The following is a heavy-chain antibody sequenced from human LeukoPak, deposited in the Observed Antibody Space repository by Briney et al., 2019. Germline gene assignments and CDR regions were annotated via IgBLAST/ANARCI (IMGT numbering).Heavy chain of an antibody. Sequence: QPGGSLRLSCAASGFTFSSYGMNWVRQAPGKGPEWISYISRSGATIYYADSVKGRFTISRDNAKNSLYLQMSSLGAEDTAIYYCAKADYDSSGYRRFDYWGQGTLVTVSS. D-gene: IGHD3-22*01. CDR3: AKADYDSSGYRRFDY. CDR2: ISRSGATI. V-gene: IGHV3-48*03. J-gene: IGHJ4*02. CDR1: GFTFSSYG.